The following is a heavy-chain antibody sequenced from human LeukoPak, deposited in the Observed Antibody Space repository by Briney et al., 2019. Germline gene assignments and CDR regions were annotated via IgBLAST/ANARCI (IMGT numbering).Heavy chain of an antibody. J-gene: IGHJ3*01. Sequence: PGGSLRLSCAVSGFTLKTFWMSWVRQAPGKGLQWMANIKQDGGEKYYVDPVRGRFTISRDNAKNSIYLQINSLRAGDSAVYYCARDNGGRAFDLWGHGTMVTVSS. CDR2: IKQDGGEK. CDR3: ARDNGGRAFDL. CDR1: GFTLKTFW. V-gene: IGHV3-7*01. D-gene: IGHD2-8*01.